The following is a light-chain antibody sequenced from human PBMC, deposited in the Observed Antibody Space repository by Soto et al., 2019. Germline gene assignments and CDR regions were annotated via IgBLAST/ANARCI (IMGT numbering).Light chain of an antibody. J-gene: IGKJ4*01. V-gene: IGKV3-20*01. CDR2: GAS. CDR1: QSVNSNY. Sequence: DMVLTQSPGTLSLSPGERATFSSMAGQSVNSNYLAWYQQKPGQAPRXLIFGASTRATGISDRFRGSGSGTDFTLTINRLEPEDFAVYYCQQFSSYPLTLGGGTKVDIK. CDR3: QQFSSYPLT.